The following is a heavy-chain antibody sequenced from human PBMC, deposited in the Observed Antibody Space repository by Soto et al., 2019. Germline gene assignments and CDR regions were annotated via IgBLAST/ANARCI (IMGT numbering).Heavy chain of an antibody. CDR3: ASGAWEPPFDY. D-gene: IGHD1-26*01. J-gene: IGHJ4*02. CDR2: ISAYNDIT. V-gene: IGHV1-18*01. Sequence: QVQLVQSGAEVKKPGSSVKVSCKASGGTFSSYAISWVRQAPGQGLEWMAWISAYNDITRYAQKFQGRVTMTKDTSTGTAYMELRSLRSDDTAVYYCASGAWEPPFDYWGQGTLVTVSS. CDR1: GGTFSSYA.